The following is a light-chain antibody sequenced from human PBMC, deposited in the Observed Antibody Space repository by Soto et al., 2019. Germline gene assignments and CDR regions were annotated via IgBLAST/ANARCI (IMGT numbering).Light chain of an antibody. J-gene: IGLJ2*01. CDR3: QSWGTGNVV. CDR2: LNSDGSH. Sequence: QPVLTQSPSASASLGASVKLTCTLSSGHSSYAIAWHQQQPEKGPRYLMKLNSDGSHTKGDGIPDRFSGSSSGAERYLTISSLHSEDEAEYYCQSWGTGNVVFGGGTKLTVL. CDR1: SGHSSYA. V-gene: IGLV4-69*01.